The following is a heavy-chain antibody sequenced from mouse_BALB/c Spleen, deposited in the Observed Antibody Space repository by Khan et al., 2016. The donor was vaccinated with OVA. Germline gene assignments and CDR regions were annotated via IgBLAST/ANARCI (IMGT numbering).Heavy chain of an antibody. CDR2: IDPANDNS. CDR3: APAGTGDYFDY. V-gene: IGHV14-3*02. J-gene: IGHJ2*01. D-gene: IGHD4-1*01. CDR1: GFNIKDTH. Sequence: VQLKESGAELVKPGASVKSSCTASGFNIKDTHMHWVKQRPEQGLEWIGRIDPANDNSKYDPRFQGKATITADTSSNTAYLHLSSLTSEDTAVYYCAPAGTGDYFDYWGQGTTLTVSS.